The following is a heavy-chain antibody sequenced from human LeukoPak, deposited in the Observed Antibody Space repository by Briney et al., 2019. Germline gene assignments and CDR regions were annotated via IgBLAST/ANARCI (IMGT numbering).Heavy chain of an antibody. CDR3: ARDNCFGR. V-gene: IGHV3-7*04. Sequence: GGSLRLSCSASGFTFGSYWMSWVRQAPGKGLEWVANIKEYGSEKYYVDSVKGRFTISRDNAKNSLYLQMNSLRAEDAAVYYCARDNCFGRWGQGTLVTVSS. J-gene: IGHJ4*02. CDR2: IKEYGSEK. CDR1: GFTFGSYW. D-gene: IGHD2-21*01.